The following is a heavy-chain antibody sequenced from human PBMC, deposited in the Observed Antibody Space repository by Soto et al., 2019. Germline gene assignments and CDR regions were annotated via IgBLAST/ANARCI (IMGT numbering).Heavy chain of an antibody. CDR3: AKGTYRDYVYWDHAFDV. CDR2: ISGSGGRT. D-gene: IGHD4-17*01. V-gene: IGHV3-23*01. J-gene: IGHJ3*01. CDR1: GFTFSSYA. Sequence: SGGGLVQPGGSLRLSCAASGFTFSSYAMSWVRQAPGKGLDWVSAISGSGGRTYYADSVKGRFTFSRDNSKNTLYLQMNSLRAEDTAVYFCAKGTYRDYVYWDHAFDVWGQGTMVTVSS.